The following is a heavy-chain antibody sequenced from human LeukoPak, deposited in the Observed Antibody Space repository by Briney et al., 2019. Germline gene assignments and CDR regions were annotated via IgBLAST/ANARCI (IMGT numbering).Heavy chain of an antibody. CDR2: ITSDSSYM. D-gene: IGHD6-13*01. V-gene: IGHV3-21*01. CDR3: ARDEGSSSWVTTALYYYYGMDV. J-gene: IGHJ6*02. Sequence: GGSLRLSCVASGFTFSSYTMNWVRQAPGKGLEWVSSITSDSSYMYYADSVKGRFTISRDNAKNSLYLQMNSLRAEDTAVYYCARDEGSSSWVTTALYYYYGMDVWGQGTTVTVSS. CDR1: GFTFSSYT.